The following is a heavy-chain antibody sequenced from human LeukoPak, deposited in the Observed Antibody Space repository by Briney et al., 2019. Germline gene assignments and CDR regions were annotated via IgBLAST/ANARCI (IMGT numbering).Heavy chain of an antibody. CDR3: VAYYDILTGYKY. D-gene: IGHD3-9*01. V-gene: IGHV3-66*01. J-gene: IGHJ4*02. Sequence: GGSLRLSCAASGFSFRSHGMNWVRQAPGKGLEWVSVIYSGGSTYYADSVKGRFTISRDNSKNTLYLQMNSLRAEDTAVYYCVAYYDILTGYKYWGQGTLVTVSS. CDR2: IYSGGST. CDR1: GFSFRSHG.